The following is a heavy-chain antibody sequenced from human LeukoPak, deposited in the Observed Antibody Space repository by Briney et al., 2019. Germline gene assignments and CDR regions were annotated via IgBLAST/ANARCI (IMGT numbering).Heavy chain of an antibody. Sequence: SETLSLTCTVSGYSISSGYYWGWIRQPPGKGLEWIGSIYHSGSTYYNPSLKSRVTISVDTSKNQFSLKLSSVTAADTAVYYCARLAAGVIYFDYWGQGTLVTVSS. CDR2: IYHSGST. CDR3: ARLAAGVIYFDY. CDR1: GYSISSGYY. D-gene: IGHD6-13*01. J-gene: IGHJ4*02. V-gene: IGHV4-38-2*02.